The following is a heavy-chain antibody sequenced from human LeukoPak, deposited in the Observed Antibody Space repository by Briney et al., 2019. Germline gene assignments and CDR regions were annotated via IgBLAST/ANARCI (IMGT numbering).Heavy chain of an antibody. CDR2: IRSKAYGGTT. J-gene: IGHJ4*02. CDR1: GFTFGDYA. D-gene: IGHD2-8*01. CDR3: TRAPDCTNGVCYRGTRAYYFDY. Sequence: PGGSLRLSCTVSGFTFGDYAMSWFRQAPGKGLEWVGFIRSKAYGGTTEYAASVKGRFTISRDDSKSIAYLQMNSLKTEDTAVYYCTRAPDCTNGVCYRGTRAYYFDYWGQGTLVTVSS. V-gene: IGHV3-49*03.